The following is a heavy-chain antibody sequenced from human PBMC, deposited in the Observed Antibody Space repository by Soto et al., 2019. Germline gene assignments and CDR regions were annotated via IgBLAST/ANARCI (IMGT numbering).Heavy chain of an antibody. D-gene: IGHD6-6*01. Sequence: GGSLRLSCAASGFTFSSYAMSWVRQAPGKGLEWVSAISGSGGSTYYADSVKGRFTISRDNSKNTLYLQMNSLRAEDTAVYYCAKDPDPDMYSSSSSNAFDIWGQGTMVTVSS. CDR1: GFTFSSYA. J-gene: IGHJ3*02. CDR2: ISGSGGST. V-gene: IGHV3-23*01. CDR3: AKDPDPDMYSSSSSNAFDI.